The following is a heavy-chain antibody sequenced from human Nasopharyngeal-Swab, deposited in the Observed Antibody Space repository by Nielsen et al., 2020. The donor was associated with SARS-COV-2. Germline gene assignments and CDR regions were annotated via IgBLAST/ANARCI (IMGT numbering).Heavy chain of an antibody. V-gene: IGHV3-7*01. J-gene: IGHJ4*02. Sequence: GESLKISCAASGFTFSSYWMSWVRQAPGKGLEWVANIKQDGSEKYYVDSVKGRFTISRDNAKNSLYLQMNGLRAEDTAVYYCAHTVGINWGQGTLVTVSS. CDR3: AHTVGIN. CDR1: GFTFSSYW. D-gene: IGHD1-1*01. CDR2: IKQDGSEK.